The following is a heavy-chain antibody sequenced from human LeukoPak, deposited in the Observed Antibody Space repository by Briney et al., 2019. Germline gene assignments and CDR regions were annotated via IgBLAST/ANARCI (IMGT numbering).Heavy chain of an antibody. V-gene: IGHV3-74*01. J-gene: IGHJ4*02. CDR3: VSGYCSGGSYLN. Sequence: GGSLRLSCAASGFTFSSYWMHWVRQAPGKGLVWVSRINSDGSSTSYADSVKGRFTISRDNAKNTLYLQMNSLRAEDTAVYYCVSGYCSGGSYLNWGQGTLVTVSS. D-gene: IGHD2-15*01. CDR1: GFTFSSYW. CDR2: INSDGSST.